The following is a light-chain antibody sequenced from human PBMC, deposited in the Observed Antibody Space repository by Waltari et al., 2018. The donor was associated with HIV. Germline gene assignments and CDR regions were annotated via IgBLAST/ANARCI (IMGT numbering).Light chain of an antibody. CDR3: QQYDDIPPLI. CDR2: DAS. J-gene: IGKJ4*01. Sequence: IQMTQSPSSLSASVGDRVTITCQANQDISNHLNWNQQKPGKAPELLIYDASNLETGVPLRFSGSGSGTDFTFTISSLQPDDVATYYCQQYDDIPPLIFGGGTKVEI. CDR1: QDISNH. V-gene: IGKV1-33*01.